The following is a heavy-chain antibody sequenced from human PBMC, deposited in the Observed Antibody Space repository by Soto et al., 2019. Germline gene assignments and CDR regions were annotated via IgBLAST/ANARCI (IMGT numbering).Heavy chain of an antibody. D-gene: IGHD3-3*01. CDR2: ISSGGTTI. CDR1: GFTFSSYE. Sequence: GGSLRLSCAASGFTFSSYEMNWVRQAPGKGLEWVSYISSGGTTIYYADSVKGRFTISRDNAKNSLDLQMNSLRADDTAIYYCARALDFWSGYLSDWGQGTLVTVSS. V-gene: IGHV3-48*03. CDR3: ARALDFWSGYLSD. J-gene: IGHJ4*02.